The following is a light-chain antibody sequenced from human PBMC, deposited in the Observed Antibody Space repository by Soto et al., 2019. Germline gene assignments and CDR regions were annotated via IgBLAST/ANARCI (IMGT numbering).Light chain of an antibody. V-gene: IGLV2-14*01. CDR1: SSDVGGYNY. CDR2: DVS. J-gene: IGLJ2*01. Sequence: QSALTQPASVSGSPGQSITISCTGTSSDVGGYNYVYWYQQHPGKAHKLMIYDVSNRPSGVSNRFSGSKSGNTASLTISGLQAEDEADYYCSSYTSSSTRVVFGGGTKVTVL. CDR3: SSYTSSSTRVV.